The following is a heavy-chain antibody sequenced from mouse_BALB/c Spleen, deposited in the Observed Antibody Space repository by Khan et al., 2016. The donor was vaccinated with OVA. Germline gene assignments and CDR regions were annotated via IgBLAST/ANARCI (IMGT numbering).Heavy chain of an antibody. D-gene: IGHD2-4*01. CDR1: GFSLTNYG. CDR2: IWTDGST. CDR3: ARQPYYHYNVMDY. Sequence: VQLQESGPGLVAPSQSLSITCTISGFSLTNYGVHWVRQPPGQGLEWLGVIWTDGSTTYNSALKSRLTITKDNSKSQVFVKMNSLQTDDTAIYFCARQPYYHYNVMDYWGQGTSVTVSS. J-gene: IGHJ4*01. V-gene: IGHV2-6-1*01.